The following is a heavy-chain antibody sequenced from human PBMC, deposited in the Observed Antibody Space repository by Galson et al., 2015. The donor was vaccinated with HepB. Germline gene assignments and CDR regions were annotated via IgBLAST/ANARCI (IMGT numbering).Heavy chain of an antibody. V-gene: IGHV3-23*01. D-gene: IGHD3-22*01. CDR2: ISGSGGST. Sequence: SLRLSCAASGFTFSSYAMSWVRQAPGKGLEWVSAISGSGGSTYYADSVKGRFTISRDNSKNTLYLQMNSLRAEDTAVYYCAKSPKQPYDSSGEYFQHWAQGTLVTVSS. CDR3: AKSPKQPYDSSGEYFQH. CDR1: GFTFSSYA. J-gene: IGHJ1*01.